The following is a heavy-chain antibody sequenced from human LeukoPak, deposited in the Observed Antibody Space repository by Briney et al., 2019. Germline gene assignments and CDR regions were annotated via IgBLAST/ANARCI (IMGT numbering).Heavy chain of an antibody. CDR1: GFTFSSYA. CDR2: ISYDGGNK. Sequence: GGSLRLSCAASGFTFSSYAMHWVRQAPGKGLEWVAVISYDGGNKYYADSVKGRFTISRDNSKNTLYLQMNSLRAEDTAVYYCARDVYDSSGYYFDYWGQGTLVTVSS. V-gene: IGHV3-30-3*01. CDR3: ARDVYDSSGYYFDY. D-gene: IGHD3-22*01. J-gene: IGHJ4*02.